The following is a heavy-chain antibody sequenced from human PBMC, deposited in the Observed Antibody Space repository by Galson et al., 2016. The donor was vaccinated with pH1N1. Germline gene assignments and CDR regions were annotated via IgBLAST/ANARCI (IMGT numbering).Heavy chain of an antibody. D-gene: IGHD6-13*01. Sequence: LSLTCTVSGGSISVGTYYWSWVRQPAGKALEWIGGVSRSGDTNYNPSLGSRVTVSVDTSKNQFSMRLASVAASDTAVCYCARWQQGSATFYPWGQGTLVSVSS. CDR3: ARWQQGSATFYP. CDR1: GGSISVGTYY. CDR2: VSRSGDT. V-gene: IGHV4-61*02. J-gene: IGHJ5*02.